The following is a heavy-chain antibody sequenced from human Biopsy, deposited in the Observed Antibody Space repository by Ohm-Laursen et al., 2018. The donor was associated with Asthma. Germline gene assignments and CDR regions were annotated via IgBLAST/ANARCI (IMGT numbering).Heavy chain of an antibody. Sequence: GTLSFTCSLSSGSGGYMRSGNYYWGWIRQPPGKGLEWIGSIYYSGTTYYNPSLESRVTVSADTSKNQFSLKLTSVTAADTAVYYCVRGSSSWHHGPFHYYYGLDVWGQGTTVTVSS. D-gene: IGHD6-13*01. CDR1: SGSGGYMRSGNYY. CDR2: IYYSGTT. J-gene: IGHJ6*02. V-gene: IGHV4-39*01. CDR3: VRGSSSWHHGPFHYYYGLDV.